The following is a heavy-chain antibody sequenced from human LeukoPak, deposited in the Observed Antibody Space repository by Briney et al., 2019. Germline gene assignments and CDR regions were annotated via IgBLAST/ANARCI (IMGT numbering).Heavy chain of an antibody. CDR1: GYTFTGYY. Sequence: GASVKVSCTASGYTFTGYYMHWVRQAPGQGLEWMGWINPNSGGTNYAQKFQGRVTMTRDTSISTAYMQLSRLRSDDTAVYYCARGSGYSSGWHMGYWGQGTLVTVSS. CDR3: ARGSGYSSGWHMGY. D-gene: IGHD6-19*01. J-gene: IGHJ4*02. V-gene: IGHV1-2*02. CDR2: INPNSGGT.